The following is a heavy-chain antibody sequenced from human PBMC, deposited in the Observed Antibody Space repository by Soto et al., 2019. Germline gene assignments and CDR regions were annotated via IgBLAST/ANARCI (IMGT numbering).Heavy chain of an antibody. CDR2: IYYSGST. Sequence: PSETLSLTCTVSGGSVSSGSYYWSWIRQPPGKGLEWIGYIYYSGSTNYNPSLKSRVTISVDTSKNQFSLKLSSVTAADTAVYYCAREREGYSYGSLRCFDPWGQGTLVTVSS. CDR3: AREREGYSYGSLRCFDP. V-gene: IGHV4-61*01. D-gene: IGHD5-18*01. J-gene: IGHJ5*02. CDR1: GGSVSSGSYY.